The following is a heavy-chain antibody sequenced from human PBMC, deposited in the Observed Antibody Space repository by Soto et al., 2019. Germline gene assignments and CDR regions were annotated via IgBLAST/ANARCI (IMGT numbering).Heavy chain of an antibody. V-gene: IGHV3-7*01. CDR1: GFTIGDYW. CDR3: ARTIVVVVPDNFDH. Sequence: EVQLVESGGGLVQPGGSLRLSCAASGFTIGDYWMSWVRQAPGKGLEWVANIKQDGSEKSYVDSVKGRFTISRDSAKNSLYLQMNSLRGEDTAVYYCARTIVVVVPDNFDHWGQGTLVTVSS. J-gene: IGHJ4*02. D-gene: IGHD3-22*01. CDR2: IKQDGSEK.